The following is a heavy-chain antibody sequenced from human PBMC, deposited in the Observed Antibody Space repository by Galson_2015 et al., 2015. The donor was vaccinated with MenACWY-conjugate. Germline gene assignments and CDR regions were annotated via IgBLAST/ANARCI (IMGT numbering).Heavy chain of an antibody. CDR2: INAGNGNT. V-gene: IGHV1-3*01. D-gene: IGHD2-2*01. Sequence: SVKVSCKASGYTFTNYAMHWVRQAPGQRLEWMGWINAGNGNTKYSQKFQGRVTITSDTSASAAYMELSSLRSEDTAVYYCAREIVVAPAASWGDYYYGMDVWGQGTTVTVSS. CDR3: AREIVVAPAASWGDYYYGMDV. CDR1: GYTFTNYA. J-gene: IGHJ6*02.